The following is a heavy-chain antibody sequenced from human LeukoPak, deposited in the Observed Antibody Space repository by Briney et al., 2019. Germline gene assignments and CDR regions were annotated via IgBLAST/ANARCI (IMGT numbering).Heavy chain of an antibody. D-gene: IGHD6-19*01. V-gene: IGHV3-48*03. Sequence: PGGSPRLSCAVSRFPFSVYEFNWVRQAPGKGLEWVANIASSGTIKYYADSVEGRFSISRDNAKNSLYLQMNSLRVEDTGFYYCALSAVASDFDYWGQGALVTVSS. CDR3: ALSAVASDFDY. CDR1: RFPFSVYE. CDR2: IASSGTIK. J-gene: IGHJ4*02.